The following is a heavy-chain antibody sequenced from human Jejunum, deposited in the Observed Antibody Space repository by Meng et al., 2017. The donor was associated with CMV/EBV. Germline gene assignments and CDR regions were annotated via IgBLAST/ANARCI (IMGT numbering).Heavy chain of an antibody. Sequence: SGGSISTNYWSWVRQPPGGGLEYIGHISYTANTHYNPSLKSRVTISMDTSKNQFSLKLNSVTTADTAVYYCAGPGDMGASPHDPFDIWGQGTMVTVSS. CDR1: GGSISTNY. CDR3: AGPGDMGASPHDPFDI. D-gene: IGHD1-26*01. V-gene: IGHV4-59*01. J-gene: IGHJ3*02. CDR2: ISYTANT.